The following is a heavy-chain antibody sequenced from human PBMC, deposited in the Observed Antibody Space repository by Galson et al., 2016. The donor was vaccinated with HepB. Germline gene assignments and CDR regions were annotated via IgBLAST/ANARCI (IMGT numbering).Heavy chain of an antibody. Sequence: SLRLSCAASEFTFTSYAMSWVRQAPGKGLEWVSSINNSGGRTHYADSVKGRFTISRDNSKNTLFLRMNSLRAEDTALYYCAKDRWTGQLLPHGFDYWGQGTLVTVSS. D-gene: IGHD6-6*01. V-gene: IGHV3-23*01. J-gene: IGHJ4*02. CDR1: EFTFTSYA. CDR2: INNSGGRT. CDR3: AKDRWTGQLLPHGFDY.